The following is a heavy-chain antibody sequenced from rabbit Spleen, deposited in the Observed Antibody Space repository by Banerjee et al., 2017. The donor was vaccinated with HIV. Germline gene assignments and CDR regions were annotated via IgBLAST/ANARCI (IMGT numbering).Heavy chain of an antibody. CDR1: GLDFSSYG. D-gene: IGHD1-1*01. J-gene: IGHJ6*01. Sequence: QEQLEESGGDLVKPGASLTLNCKASGLDFSSYGVSWVRQAPGKGLEWIGYIDLVFGSTYYASWVNGRFTISSHNAQNTLYLQLYSLTVADTATYFCVRGASSSGYYSLWGPGTLVTVS. V-gene: IGHV1S47*01. CDR2: IDLVFGST. CDR3: VRGASSSGYYSL.